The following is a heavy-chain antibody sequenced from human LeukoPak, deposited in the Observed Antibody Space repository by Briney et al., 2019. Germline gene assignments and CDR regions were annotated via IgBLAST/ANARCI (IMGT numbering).Heavy chain of an antibody. J-gene: IGHJ6*03. D-gene: IGHD3-10*01. CDR2: SFTSGST. CDR3: AREGKITMVRGVIRYYYMDV. CDR1: GGSISSASYY. Sequence: PSETLSLTCTVSGGSISSASYYWSWIPQPAGKGLEWIWRSFTSGSTKYNPSLKSRVTISVDTSKKQFSLKLSSVTAADTAVYYCAREGKITMVRGVIRYYYMDVWGKGTTVTISS. V-gene: IGHV4-61*02.